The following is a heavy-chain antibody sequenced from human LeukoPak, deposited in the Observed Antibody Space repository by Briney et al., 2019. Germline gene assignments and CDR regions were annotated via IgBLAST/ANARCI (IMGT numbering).Heavy chain of an antibody. CDR1: GGSISSYY. CDR3: ARQTGAVGWFDP. J-gene: IGHJ5*02. Sequence: SGTLSLTCTVSGGSISSYYWSWIRQPAGKGLEWIGRIYTSGSTNYNPSLKSRVTMSVDTSKDQFSLKLSSVTAADTAVYYCARQTGAVGWFDPWGQGTLVTVSS. V-gene: IGHV4-4*07. D-gene: IGHD1-26*01. CDR2: IYTSGST.